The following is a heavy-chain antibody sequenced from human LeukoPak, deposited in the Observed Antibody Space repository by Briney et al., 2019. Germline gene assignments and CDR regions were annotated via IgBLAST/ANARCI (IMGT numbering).Heavy chain of an antibody. Sequence: SVKVSCKASGGTFTSYAISWVRQAPGQGLEWMGGIIPIFGTANYAQKFQGRVTITTDESTSTAYMELSSLRSEETAVYYCARDRSVGTDALDIWGQGTMVTVSS. J-gene: IGHJ3*02. CDR2: IIPIFGTA. D-gene: IGHD2-15*01. CDR1: GGTFTSYA. CDR3: ARDRSVGTDALDI. V-gene: IGHV1-69*05.